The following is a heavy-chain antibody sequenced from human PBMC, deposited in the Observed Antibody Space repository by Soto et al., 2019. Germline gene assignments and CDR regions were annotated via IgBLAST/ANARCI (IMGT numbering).Heavy chain of an antibody. J-gene: IGHJ4*02. D-gene: IGHD3-22*01. CDR3: AKTPSLGDYYDSSGPFHY. CDR2: ISYDGSNK. Sequence: LRLSCAASGFIFSSYGMHWVRQAPGKGLEWVAVISYDGSNKYYADSVKGRFTISRDNSKNTLYLQMNSLRTEDTAVYYCAKTPSLGDYYDSSGPFHYWGQGTLVTVSS. CDR1: GFIFSSYG. V-gene: IGHV3-30*18.